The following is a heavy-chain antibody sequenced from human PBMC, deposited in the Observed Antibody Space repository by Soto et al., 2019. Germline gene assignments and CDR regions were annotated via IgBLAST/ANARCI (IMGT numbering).Heavy chain of an antibody. CDR1: GFTFSYYT. CDR2: ISNSGDTL. V-gene: IGHV3-23*01. J-gene: IGHJ6*02. D-gene: IGHD6-6*01. CDR3: ADPVTAPPHSDYSDMDV. Sequence: EVQLLESGGGLVQPGGSLRLSCVASGFTFSYYTMSWVRQAPGKGLEWVSGISNSGDTLYYADSVKGRFTISRDNFKNTLYLQMNSLRADDTAVYYCADPVTAPPHSDYSDMDVWGQGTTVTGSS.